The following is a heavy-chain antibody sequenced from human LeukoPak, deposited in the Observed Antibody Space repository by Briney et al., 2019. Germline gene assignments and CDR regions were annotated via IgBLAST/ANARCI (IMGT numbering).Heavy chain of an antibody. V-gene: IGHV3-21*01. CDR3: ARKGSQWDFLVDF. J-gene: IGHJ4*02. CDR1: GFTFNSYT. D-gene: IGHD2/OR15-2a*01. CDR2: ITSSGQYI. Sequence: PGGSLRLSCETSGFTFNSYTMNWVRQARGKGLEWVSSITSSGQYIYYAAPVKGRFTISRDNANNALYLQMNSLRVEDTAIYYCARKGSQWDFLVDFWGQGTPVTVSS.